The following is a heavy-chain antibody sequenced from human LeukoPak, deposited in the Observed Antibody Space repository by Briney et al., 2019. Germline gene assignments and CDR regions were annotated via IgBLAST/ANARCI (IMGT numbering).Heavy chain of an antibody. V-gene: IGHV4-59*01. CDR3: ARVNSYGSAFDY. CDR1: GGSISSYY. Sequence: SETLSLTCTVSGGSISSYYWSWIRQPPGKGLEWIGYIYYSGSTNYNPSLKSRVTISVDTSKNQFSLKLSSVTAADTAVYYCARVNSYGSAFDYRGQGTLVTVSS. J-gene: IGHJ4*02. D-gene: IGHD5-18*01. CDR2: IYYSGST.